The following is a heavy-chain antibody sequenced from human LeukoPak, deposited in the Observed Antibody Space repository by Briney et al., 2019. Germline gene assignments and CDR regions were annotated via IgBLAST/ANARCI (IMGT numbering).Heavy chain of an antibody. CDR2: ISGSGGST. CDR3: AKDSVVVVAATRDGDAFDI. D-gene: IGHD2-15*01. J-gene: IGHJ3*02. CDR1: GFTFSSYA. V-gene: IGHV3-23*01. Sequence: PGGSLRLSCAASGFTFSSYAMSWVRQAPGKGLGWVSAISGSGGSTYYADSVKGRFTISRDNSKNTLYLQMNSLRAEDTAVYYCAKDSVVVVAATRDGDAFDIWGQGTMVTVSS.